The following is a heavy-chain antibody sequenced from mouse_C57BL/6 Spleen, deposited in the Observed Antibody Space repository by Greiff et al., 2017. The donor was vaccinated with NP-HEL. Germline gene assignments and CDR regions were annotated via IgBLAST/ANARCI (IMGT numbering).Heavy chain of an antibody. J-gene: IGHJ2*01. CDR2: IYPGDGDT. Sequence: QVQLQQSGPELVKPGASVKISCKASGYAFSSSWMNWVKQRPGKGLEWIGRIYPGDGDTNYNGKFKGQATLTADKSSSTAYMQLSSLTSEDSAVYFCARETTGGAYYFDYWGQGTTLTVSA. CDR3: ARETTGGAYYFDY. V-gene: IGHV1-82*01. CDR1: GYAFSSSW. D-gene: IGHD1-1*01.